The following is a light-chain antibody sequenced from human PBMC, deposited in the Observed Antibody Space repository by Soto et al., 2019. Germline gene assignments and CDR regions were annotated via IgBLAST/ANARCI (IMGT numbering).Light chain of an antibody. V-gene: IGKV3-15*01. CDR2: GAS. Sequence: EIVMTQSPATLSVSPGERATLSCRASESVSSNLAWYQQKPGQAPRLLIYGASTRATGIPARFSGSGSGTEFTLTITSLQYEDFAVYYCQKYNNWPPYTFGQGTKLEIK. J-gene: IGKJ2*01. CDR3: QKYNNWPPYT. CDR1: ESVSSN.